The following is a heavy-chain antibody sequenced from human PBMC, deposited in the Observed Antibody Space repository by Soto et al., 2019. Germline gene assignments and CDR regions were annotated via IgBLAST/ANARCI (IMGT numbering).Heavy chain of an antibody. CDR2: VYSSGGT. J-gene: IGHJ5*02. D-gene: IGHD3-3*01. V-gene: IGHV4-4*07. CDR1: VGSMTSYY. Sequence: SDTLSLTCTVSVGSMTSYYWTWIRQPAGKGLEWIGRVYSSGGTNYNPSLKSRVTISLDTSKNQFSLRLLSVTDAHTAVYFCARGQRFSDWFDPWGQGTLVTVSS. CDR3: ARGQRFSDWFDP.